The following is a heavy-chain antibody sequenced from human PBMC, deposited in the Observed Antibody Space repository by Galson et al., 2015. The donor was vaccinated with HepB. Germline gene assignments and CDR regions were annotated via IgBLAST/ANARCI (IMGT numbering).Heavy chain of an antibody. Sequence: SLRLSCAASGFTFSNAWMSWVRQAPGKGLEWVGRIKSKTDGGTTDYAAPVKGRFTISRDDSKNTLYLQMNSLKTEDTAVYYCTTDLRLGGSYWDTDAFDIWGQGTMVTVSS. D-gene: IGHD1-26*01. CDR2: IKSKTDGGTT. J-gene: IGHJ3*02. CDR1: GFTFSNAW. CDR3: TTDLRLGGSYWDTDAFDI. V-gene: IGHV3-15*01.